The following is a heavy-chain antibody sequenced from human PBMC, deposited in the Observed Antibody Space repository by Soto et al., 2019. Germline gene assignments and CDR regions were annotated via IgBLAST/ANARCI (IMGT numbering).Heavy chain of an antibody. Sequence: QVQLVQSGAEVKKPGSSVKVSCKAYGGTFSSYAISWVRQAPGQGLEWMGGIIPIFGTANYAQKFQGRVTITADESTSTAYMELSSLRSEDTAVYYCARPNYVRREKDLELDYWGQGTLVTVSS. CDR3: ARPNYVRREKDLELDY. V-gene: IGHV1-69*01. CDR1: GGTFSSYA. CDR2: IIPIFGTA. J-gene: IGHJ4*02. D-gene: IGHD3-16*01.